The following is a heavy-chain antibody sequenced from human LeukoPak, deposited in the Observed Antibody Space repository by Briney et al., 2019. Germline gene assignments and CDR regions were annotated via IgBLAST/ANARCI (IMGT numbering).Heavy chain of an antibody. Sequence: GASVKVSCKASGYTFTGYYIHWVRQAPGQGLEWMGWVTPHSGVTNYAQKFQDRVTMTRDTSISTAYMELSRLRSDDTAVYYCARTYIAAAGTVWFDPWGQGTLVTVSS. V-gene: IGHV1-2*02. D-gene: IGHD6-13*01. CDR3: ARTYIAAAGTVWFDP. CDR2: VTPHSGVT. CDR1: GYTFTGYY. J-gene: IGHJ5*02.